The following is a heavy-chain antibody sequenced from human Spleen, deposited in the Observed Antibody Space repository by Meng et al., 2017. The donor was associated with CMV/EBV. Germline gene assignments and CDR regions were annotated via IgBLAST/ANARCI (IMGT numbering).Heavy chain of an antibody. V-gene: IGHV3-30*04. J-gene: IGHJ3*02. CDR3: AREMSYNRDGYYFVGAFDI. CDR1: FSYYA. D-gene: IGHD3-22*01. Sequence: FSYYAMHWVRQAPGKGLEWVAVISYDGSNKYYADSVKGRFTISRDDSKNTLYMQMSSLSAEDTAVYYCAREMSYNRDGYYFVGAFDIWGQGTMVTVSS. CDR2: ISYDGSNK.